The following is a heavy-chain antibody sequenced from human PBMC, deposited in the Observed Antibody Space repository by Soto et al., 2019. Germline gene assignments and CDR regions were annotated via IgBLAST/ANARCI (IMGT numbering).Heavy chain of an antibody. V-gene: IGHV1-8*01. CDR1: GYTFTSYD. CDR2: MNPNTGNS. CDR3: ARDNIVRTMDLFDY. J-gene: IGHJ4*02. Sequence: ASVKVSCKASGYTFTSYDIYWVRQATGQGLEWMGWMNPNTGNSGYAQKFQGRVTVTSDTSINTVYMELSSVTPEDTAVYYCARDNIVRTMDLFDYWGQGTLVTVSS. D-gene: IGHD1-26*01.